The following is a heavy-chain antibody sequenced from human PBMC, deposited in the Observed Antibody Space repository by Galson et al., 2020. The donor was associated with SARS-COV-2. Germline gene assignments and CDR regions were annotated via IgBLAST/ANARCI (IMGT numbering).Heavy chain of an antibody. CDR1: GGTFSSYA. Sequence: SVQVSCKASGGTFSSYAISWVRQPPGQGLKWMGGIIPIFGTANYAQKFQGRVTITADESTSTAYMELSSLRSEDTAVYYCARVPEYCSSTSCSYYYYYYMDVWGKGTTVTVSS. V-gene: IGHV1-69*13. CDR2: IIPIFGTA. D-gene: IGHD2-2*01. J-gene: IGHJ6*03. CDR3: ARVPEYCSSTSCSYYYYYYMDV.